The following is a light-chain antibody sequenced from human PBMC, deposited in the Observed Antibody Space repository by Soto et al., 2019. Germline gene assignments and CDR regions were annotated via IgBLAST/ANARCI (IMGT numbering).Light chain of an antibody. V-gene: IGKV3-20*01. J-gene: IGKJ4*01. CDR1: QSVTSGY. CDR2: GAS. Sequence: EIVLTQSPGTLSLSPGERATLSCRASQSVTSGYLAWYQQKPGQAPRLVMYGASTRATGIPDRFSGSWSGTDFTLTISRLEPEDFGVYYCQQYHNSLTFGGGTKVEIK. CDR3: QQYHNSLT.